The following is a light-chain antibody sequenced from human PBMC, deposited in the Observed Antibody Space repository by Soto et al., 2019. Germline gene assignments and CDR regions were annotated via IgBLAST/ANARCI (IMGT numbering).Light chain of an antibody. CDR3: SSLAGSYNLV. V-gene: IGLV2-11*01. CDR1: SSDIGAYNY. Sequence: QSVLTQPRSVSGSPGQAVTISCTGTSSDIGAYNYVFWYQQYPGKSPKLMIYDVFKRPSGVPARFSASKSGNTASLTITGLQTEDEADYHCSSLAGSYNLVFGGGTQLTVL. J-gene: IGLJ3*02. CDR2: DVF.